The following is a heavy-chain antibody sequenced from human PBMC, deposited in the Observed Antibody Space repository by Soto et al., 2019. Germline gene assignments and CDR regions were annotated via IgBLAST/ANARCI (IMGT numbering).Heavy chain of an antibody. Sequence: SETLSLTCTVSGGSISSYYWSWIRQPSGKGLEWIGYIYYSGSANYNPSLKSRVTISVDTSKNQFSLKLSSVTAADTAVYYCAREEDGGEGIDYWGQGTLVTVSS. CDR3: AREEDGGEGIDY. CDR2: IYYSGSA. V-gene: IGHV4-59*01. J-gene: IGHJ4*02. CDR1: GGSISSYY. D-gene: IGHD2-15*01.